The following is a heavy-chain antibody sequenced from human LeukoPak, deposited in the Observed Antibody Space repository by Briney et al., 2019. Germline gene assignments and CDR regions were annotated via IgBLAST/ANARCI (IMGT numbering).Heavy chain of an antibody. CDR1: SFTFSRYG. Sequence: GGSLRLSCAASSFTFSRYGMHGVRQAPGKGVVGVVVISYDGSNKYYADSVKGRFTISRDNSKNTLYLQMNSVRAEDTAVYYCAKVGPGLDEYVWGSPYYFDYWGQGTLVTVS. CDR2: ISYDGSNK. V-gene: IGHV3-30*18. J-gene: IGHJ4*02. D-gene: IGHD3-16*01. CDR3: AKVGPGLDEYVWGSPYYFDY.